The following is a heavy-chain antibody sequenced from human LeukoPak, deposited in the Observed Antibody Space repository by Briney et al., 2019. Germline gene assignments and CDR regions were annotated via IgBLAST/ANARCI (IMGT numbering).Heavy chain of an antibody. D-gene: IGHD6-13*01. V-gene: IGHV4-34*01. Sequence: SETLSLTCAVYGGSFSGYYWSWIRQPPGKGLEWIGEINHSGSTNYNPSLKSRVTISVDTSKNQFSLKLSSVTAADTAVYYCSQVAAGNDYWGQGTLVTVSS. J-gene: IGHJ4*02. CDR1: GGSFSGYY. CDR2: INHSGST. CDR3: SQVAAGNDY.